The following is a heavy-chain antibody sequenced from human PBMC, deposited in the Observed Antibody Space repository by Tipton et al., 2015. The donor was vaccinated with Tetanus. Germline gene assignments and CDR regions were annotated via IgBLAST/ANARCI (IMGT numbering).Heavy chain of an antibody. CDR1: GDSIDGGFKN. CDR2: IYYSGST. J-gene: IGHJ5*02. D-gene: IGHD3-16*01. CDR3: ARDQGGGRVARLNWFGP. Sequence: TLSLTCTVSGDSIDGGFKNWGWIRQQPGKGLEWIGYIYYSGSTFYNPSLKSRVSISVDTSNNQFSLRLSSVTAADTAVYYCARDQGGGRVARLNWFGPWGQGTLVTVSS. V-gene: IGHV4-31*03.